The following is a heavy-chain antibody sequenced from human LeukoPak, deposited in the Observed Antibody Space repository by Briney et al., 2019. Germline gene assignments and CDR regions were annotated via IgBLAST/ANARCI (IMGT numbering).Heavy chain of an antibody. Sequence: SETLSLTCAVYGGSFSGYYWSWIRQPPGKGLEWIGEINHSGSTNYNPSLMSRVTISVDTSKNQFSLKLSSVTAADTAVYYCARASIAVAGPPNWFDPWGQGTLVTVSS. J-gene: IGHJ5*02. CDR3: ARASIAVAGPPNWFDP. CDR1: GGSFSGYY. D-gene: IGHD6-19*01. CDR2: INHSGST. V-gene: IGHV4-34*01.